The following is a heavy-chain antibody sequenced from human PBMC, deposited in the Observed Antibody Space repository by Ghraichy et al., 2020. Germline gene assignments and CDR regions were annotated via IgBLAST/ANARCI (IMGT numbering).Heavy chain of an antibody. D-gene: IGHD3-10*01. V-gene: IGHV4-61*02. Sequence: SETLSLTCTVSGGSISSGSYYWSWIRQPAGKGLEWIGRFYSSGSTNYNPSLESRVTISVDTSKNQFSLRLSSVTAADTAVYYCARRRTTRGGHDIDVWGQGTTVTVSS. CDR3: ARRRTTRGGHDIDV. CDR2: FYSSGST. J-gene: IGHJ6*02. CDR1: GGSISSGSYY.